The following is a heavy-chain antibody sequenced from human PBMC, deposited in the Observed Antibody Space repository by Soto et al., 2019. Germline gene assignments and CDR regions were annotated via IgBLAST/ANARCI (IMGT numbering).Heavy chain of an antibody. CDR1: EFTFSNYG. D-gene: IGHD3-10*01. Sequence: QVQLVESGGGVVQPGRSLRLSCAASEFTFSNYGMHWGRQAPGKGLEWVAVILNDGSNRYHADSVKDRFTISRDNSKHTLYLQMNSLRAEDTAVYYCSRDDEYSGNGMDVWGQGTTVTVS. J-gene: IGHJ6*02. CDR3: SRDDEYSGNGMDV. CDR2: ILNDGSNR. V-gene: IGHV3-33*01.